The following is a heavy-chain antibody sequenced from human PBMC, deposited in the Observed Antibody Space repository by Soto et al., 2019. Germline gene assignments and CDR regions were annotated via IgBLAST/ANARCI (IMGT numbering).Heavy chain of an antibody. CDR1: GDSISSPTW. J-gene: IGHJ4*02. CDR3: ATRAPIDGDPY. CDR2: VYHSGST. D-gene: IGHD4-17*01. V-gene: IGHV4-4*02. Sequence: QVQLQESGPGLVKPSETLSLTCDVSGDSISSPTWWTWVRQPPGKGLEWIGEVYHSGSTNYNSSLKSRVTISVDKSKNQFSLRLTSVTAADTAVYYSATRAPIDGDPYWGQGTLVTVSS.